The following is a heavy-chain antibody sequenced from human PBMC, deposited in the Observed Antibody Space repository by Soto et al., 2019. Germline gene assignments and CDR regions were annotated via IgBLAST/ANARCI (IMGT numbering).Heavy chain of an antibody. CDR2: ISTLNGNT. CDR1: GYDYVTYA. Sequence: QAQLVQSGAEVKKPGASVNVSCKASGYDYVTYAITWVRQRPGQGLEWMGWISTLNGNTNYAQNFQGRVTMTTDTSTRIVHLELRSLRSDDTAVYYCARRVQVRLPDYYGMDVWGQGTTVTVSS. J-gene: IGHJ6*02. CDR3: ARRVQVRLPDYYGMDV. V-gene: IGHV1-18*01. D-gene: IGHD1-1*01.